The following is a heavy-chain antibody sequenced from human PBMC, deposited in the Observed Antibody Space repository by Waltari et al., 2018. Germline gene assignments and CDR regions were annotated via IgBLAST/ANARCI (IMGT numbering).Heavy chain of an antibody. D-gene: IGHD3-10*01. J-gene: IGHJ6*02. V-gene: IGHV4-4*07. CDR2: IYYSGST. Sequence: QVQLQESGPGLVKPSETLSLTCTVYGGSISSYYWSWIRQPAGKGLEWIGSIYYSGSTYYNPSLKSRVTISVDTSKNQFSLKLSSVTAADTAVYYCAQRGAETGVYYYYGMDVWGQGTTVTVSS. CDR1: GGSISSYY. CDR3: AQRGAETGVYYYYGMDV.